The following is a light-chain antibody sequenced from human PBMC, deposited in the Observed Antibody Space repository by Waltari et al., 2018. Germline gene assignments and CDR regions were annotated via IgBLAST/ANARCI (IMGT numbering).Light chain of an antibody. CDR2: EDN. V-gene: IGLV6-57*03. CDR3: QSYDSSNPVV. Sequence: NFMLTQPHSVSESPGKTVTISCTRSSGSIASNYVQWYQQRPGSAPTTVIYEDNQRPSGVPVRFSGAIDGSSNSASLTISGLKTEDEADYYCQSYDSSNPVVFGGGTKLTVL. CDR1: SGSIASNY. J-gene: IGLJ2*01.